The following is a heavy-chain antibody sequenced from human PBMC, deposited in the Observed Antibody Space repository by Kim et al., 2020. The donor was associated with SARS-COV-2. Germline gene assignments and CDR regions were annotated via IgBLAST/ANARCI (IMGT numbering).Heavy chain of an antibody. D-gene: IGHD1-26*01. Sequence: GGSLRLSCAASGFTFSSYAMSWVRQAPGKGLEWVSAISGSGGSTYYADSVKGRFTISRDNSKNTLYLQMNSLRAEDTAVYYCAKAGWEWELLSYFLDYWGQGTLVTVSS. J-gene: IGHJ4*02. CDR1: GFTFSSYA. V-gene: IGHV3-23*01. CDR2: ISGSGGST. CDR3: AKAGWEWELLSYFLDY.